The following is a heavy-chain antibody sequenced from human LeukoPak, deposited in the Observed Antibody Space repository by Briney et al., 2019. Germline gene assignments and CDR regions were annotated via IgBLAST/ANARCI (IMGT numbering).Heavy chain of an antibody. J-gene: IGHJ4*02. CDR2: IKHDGSEK. CDR3: ATPLDYYDRSDSHQGGD. CDR1: GFTFSRHW. Sequence: GGSLRLSCAASGFTFSRHWMTWVRQAPGRGLEWVANIKHDGSEKNYVDSVKGRFTISRDNAKNSLYLQMNSLRAEDTAVYYCATPLDYYDRSDSHQGGDWGQGTLVTVSS. D-gene: IGHD3-22*01. V-gene: IGHV3-7*03.